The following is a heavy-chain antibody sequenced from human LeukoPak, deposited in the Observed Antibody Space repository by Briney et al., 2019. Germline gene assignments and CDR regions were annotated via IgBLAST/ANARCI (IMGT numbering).Heavy chain of an antibody. Sequence: GGSLRLSCAASGFIFSIYDMHWVRQAPGKGLEWVAVISYDGNYKYSADSVKGRFTISRDNSKNTLYLQVNSLRAEDTAVYYCARDGRKGWDVVTTFFFDYWGQGTLVTVSS. J-gene: IGHJ4*02. CDR2: ISYDGNYK. V-gene: IGHV3-30-3*01. CDR1: GFIFSIYD. CDR3: ARDGRKGWDVVTTFFFDY. D-gene: IGHD4-17*01.